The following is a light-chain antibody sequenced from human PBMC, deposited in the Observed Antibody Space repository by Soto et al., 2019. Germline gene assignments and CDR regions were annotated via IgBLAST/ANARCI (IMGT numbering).Light chain of an antibody. CDR3: SSYTTSSTAL. Sequence: QPVLTQPASVSGSPGQWITISCAGSSSDVGGSNYVSWYQQHPGKAPKLMIYDDSARPSGVSNRFSGSKSGSTASLTISGLQPEDEADYYCSSYTTSSTALFGGGTKLTVL. V-gene: IGLV2-14*01. CDR2: DDS. J-gene: IGLJ3*02. CDR1: SSDVGGSNY.